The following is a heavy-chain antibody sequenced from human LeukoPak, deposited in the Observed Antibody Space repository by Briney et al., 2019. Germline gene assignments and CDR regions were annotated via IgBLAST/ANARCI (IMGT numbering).Heavy chain of an antibody. J-gene: IGHJ5*02. Sequence: PGGSLRLSCAASGFTFSSYGMHWVRQAPGKGLEWVAVISYDGSNKYYADSVKGRFTISRDNSKNTLYLQMNSLRAEDTAVYYCAKDEGEGSSAFDPWGQGTLVTVSS. CDR1: GFTFSSYG. CDR2: ISYDGSNK. V-gene: IGHV3-30*18. D-gene: IGHD6-6*01. CDR3: AKDEGEGSSAFDP.